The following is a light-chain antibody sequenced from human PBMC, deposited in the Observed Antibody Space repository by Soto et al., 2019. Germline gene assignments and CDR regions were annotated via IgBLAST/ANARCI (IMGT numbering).Light chain of an antibody. Sequence: DVVMTQSPLSLPVTLGQPASISCRSSQSLVASYGNTYLNWLQQRPGQSPRRLIYKVSNRDSGVPDRFSGSGSGTDFTLKISRVEAEDVGVYYCMQGTHWPPWTFGQGTKVEIK. J-gene: IGKJ1*01. V-gene: IGKV2-30*01. CDR1: QSLVASYGNTY. CDR2: KVS. CDR3: MQGTHWPPWT.